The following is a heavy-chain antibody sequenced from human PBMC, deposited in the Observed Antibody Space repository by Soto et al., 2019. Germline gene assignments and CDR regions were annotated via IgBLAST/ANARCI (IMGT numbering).Heavy chain of an antibody. D-gene: IGHD1-26*01. V-gene: IGHV3-74*01. Sequence: GGSLRLSCAASGFTFSSYWMHWVRQAPGRGLVWVSRINSDGSSTSYADSVKGRFTISRDNAKNTLYLQMNSLRSEDTAVYYCARGGSLNWYFDLWGRGTLVTVSS. CDR2: INSDGSST. CDR3: ARGGSLNWYFDL. CDR1: GFTFSSYW. J-gene: IGHJ2*01.